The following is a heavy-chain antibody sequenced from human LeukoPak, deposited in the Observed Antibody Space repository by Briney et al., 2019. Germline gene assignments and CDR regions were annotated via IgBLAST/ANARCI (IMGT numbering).Heavy chain of an antibody. CDR2: IIPIFATA. CDR3: AREPARFRYWFDP. CDR1: GGTFSSYA. J-gene: IGHJ5*02. Sequence: SVKVSCKASGGTFSSYAISWVRQAPGQGLEWMGGIIPIFATANYAQKFQGRVTITADESTSTAYMELSSLRSGDTAVYYCAREPARFRYWFDPWGQGTLVTVSS. D-gene: IGHD3-3*01. V-gene: IGHV1-69*13.